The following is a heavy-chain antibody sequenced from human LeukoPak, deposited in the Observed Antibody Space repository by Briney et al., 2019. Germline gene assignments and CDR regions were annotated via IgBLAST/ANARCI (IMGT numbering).Heavy chain of an antibody. V-gene: IGHV3-23*01. CDR2: ISGSGGST. J-gene: IGHJ4*02. CDR1: GFTFSSYA. Sequence: GGSLRLSCAASGFTFSSYAMSWVRQAPGKGLEWVSAISGSGGSTYYADSVKGRFTISRDNSKNTLYLQMNSLRAEDTAVYYSAKDKTAAAGRAYYFDYWGQGTLVTVSS. CDR3: AKDKTAAAGRAYYFDY. D-gene: IGHD6-13*01.